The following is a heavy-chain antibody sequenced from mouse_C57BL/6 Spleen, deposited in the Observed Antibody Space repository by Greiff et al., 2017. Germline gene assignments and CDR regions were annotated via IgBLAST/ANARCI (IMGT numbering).Heavy chain of an antibody. CDR1: GYTFTSYW. Sequence: VQLVESGAELAKPGASVKLSCKASGYTFTSYWMHWVKQRPGQGLEWIGYINPSSGYTKYNQKFKDKATLTADKSSSTAYMQLSSLTYEDSAVYYCAGGIVTRYYFDYWGQGTTLTVSS. V-gene: IGHV1-7*01. CDR2: INPSSGYT. J-gene: IGHJ2*01. CDR3: AGGIVTRYYFDY. D-gene: IGHD2-5*01.